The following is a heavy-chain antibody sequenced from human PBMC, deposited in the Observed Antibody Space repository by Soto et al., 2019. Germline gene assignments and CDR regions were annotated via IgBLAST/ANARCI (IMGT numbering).Heavy chain of an antibody. CDR3: GTVSGL. Sequence: EEQVVESGGGLVQPGGSLRLSCAASGFIFTGHWMHWVRQGPGKGLDWVSGINNDGGATFYADSVKGRFTISRDNSNNMVYLQMNSLGAEDACVYYCGTVSGLWGHGTQISVSS. V-gene: IGHV3-74*01. CDR1: GFIFTGHW. CDR2: INNDGGAT. J-gene: IGHJ4*01.